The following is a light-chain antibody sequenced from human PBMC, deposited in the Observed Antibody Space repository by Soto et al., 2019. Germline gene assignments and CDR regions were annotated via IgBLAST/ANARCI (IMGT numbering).Light chain of an antibody. J-gene: IGLJ1*01. CDR1: SSDVGGYNY. V-gene: IGLV2-8*01. CDR2: EVS. Sequence: QSVLTQPPSASGSPGQSVTIPCTGTSSDVGGYNYVSWYQQHPGKAPKLMIYEVSKRPSGVPDRFSGSKSGNTASLTVSGLQAEDEADYYSPSYAGFHNSVFVTAPFVTVL. CDR3: PSYAGFHNSV.